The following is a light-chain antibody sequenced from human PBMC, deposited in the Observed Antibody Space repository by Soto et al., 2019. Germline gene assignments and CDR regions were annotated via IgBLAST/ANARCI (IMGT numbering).Light chain of an antibody. V-gene: IGLV2-11*01. J-gene: IGLJ2*01. Sequence: QSVLTQPRSVSGSPGQSVTISCTGTISDVGTYNYVSWYQQPPGKAPKLMIFDVSKRPSGVPERFSGSKSGSTASLTISGLQAEDEADYYCCSYAGGHTLFGGGTKLTVL. CDR1: ISDVGTYNY. CDR3: CSYAGGHTL. CDR2: DVS.